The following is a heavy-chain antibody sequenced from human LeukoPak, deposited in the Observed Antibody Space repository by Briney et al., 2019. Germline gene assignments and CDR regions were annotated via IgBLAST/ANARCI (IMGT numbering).Heavy chain of an antibody. V-gene: IGHV3-21*01. Sequence: KPGGSLRLSCAASGFTFSSYSMNWVRQAPGKGLEWVSSISSSNSYIYYADSVKGRFTISRDNAKNPLYLQMNSLRAEDTAVYYCARDRTAMVTENTFPWGQGTLVTVSS. CDR1: GFTFSSYS. D-gene: IGHD5-18*01. CDR3: ARDRTAMVTENTFP. CDR2: ISSSNSYI. J-gene: IGHJ5*02.